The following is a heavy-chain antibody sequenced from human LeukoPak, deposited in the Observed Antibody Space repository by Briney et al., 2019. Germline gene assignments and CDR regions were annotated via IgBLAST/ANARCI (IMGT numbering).Heavy chain of an antibody. Sequence: SVKVSCKASGGTFSSYAISWVRQAPGQGLEWMGGIIPIFGTANYAQKFQSRVTITADKSTSTAYMELSSLRSEDTAVYYCATPTYYYDSSAMGDAFDIWGQGTMVTVSS. CDR1: GGTFSSYA. V-gene: IGHV1-69*06. D-gene: IGHD3-22*01. J-gene: IGHJ3*02. CDR2: IIPIFGTA. CDR3: ATPTYYYDSSAMGDAFDI.